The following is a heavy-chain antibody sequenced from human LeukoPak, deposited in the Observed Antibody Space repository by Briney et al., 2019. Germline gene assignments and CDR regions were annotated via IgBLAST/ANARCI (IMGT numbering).Heavy chain of an antibody. CDR1: GFTFSGSA. V-gene: IGHV3-23*01. D-gene: IGHD4/OR15-4a*01. CDR3: VKRIDYGGCSPFDY. J-gene: IGHJ4*02. CDR2: IGSSGGST. Sequence: PGGSLRLSCAASGFTFSGSAMHWVRQAPGKGLQWVSCIGSSGGSTYYADSVKGRFSISRDNSKNTLYLQMNSLRAEDTAVYYCVKRIDYGGCSPFDYWGQGTLVTVSS.